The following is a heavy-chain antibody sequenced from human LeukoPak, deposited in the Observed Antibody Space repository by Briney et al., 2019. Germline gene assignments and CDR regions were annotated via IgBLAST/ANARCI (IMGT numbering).Heavy chain of an antibody. CDR2: IIPIPGIA. V-gene: IGHV1-69*02. D-gene: IGHD2-2*02. Sequence: SVKVSCKASGGTFSSYTISWVRQAPGQGLEWMGRIIPIPGIANYAQKFQGRVTITADKSTSTAYMELSSLRSEDTAVYYCAECSSTSCYTGGGFDYWGQGTLVTVSS. CDR1: GGTFSSYT. J-gene: IGHJ4*02. CDR3: AECSSTSCYTGGGFDY.